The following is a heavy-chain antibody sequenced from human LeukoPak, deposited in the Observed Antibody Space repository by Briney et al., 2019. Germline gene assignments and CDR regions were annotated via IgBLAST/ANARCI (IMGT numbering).Heavy chain of an antibody. V-gene: IGHV4-34*01. CDR3: ARATYYYGSGTD. J-gene: IGHJ4*02. CDR1: GGSFSGYY. Sequence: SETLSLTCAVYGGSFSGYYWSWIRQPPGKGLEWIGEINHSGSTNYNPSLKSRVTISVDTSKNQFSLKLSSVTAADTAVYYCARATYYYGSGTDWGQGTLVTVSS. D-gene: IGHD3-10*01. CDR2: INHSGST.